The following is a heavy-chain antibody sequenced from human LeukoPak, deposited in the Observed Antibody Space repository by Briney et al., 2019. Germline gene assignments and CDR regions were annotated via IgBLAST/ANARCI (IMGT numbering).Heavy chain of an antibody. CDR1: GYSFTSYW. Sequence: GESLKISCKGSGYSFTSYWISWVRQMPGKGLEWMGRIDPSDSYTNYSPSFQGHVTISADKSISTAYLQWSSLKASDTAMYYCARQGYDSSGYYSYDFDYWGQGTLVTASS. J-gene: IGHJ4*02. CDR2: IDPSDSYT. V-gene: IGHV5-10-1*01. D-gene: IGHD3-22*01. CDR3: ARQGYDSSGYYSYDFDY.